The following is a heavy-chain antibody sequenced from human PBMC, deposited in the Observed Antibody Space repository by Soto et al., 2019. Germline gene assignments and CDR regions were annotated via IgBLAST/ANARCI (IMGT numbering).Heavy chain of an antibody. CDR3: VMTTSPSGI. CDR2: IKQDGSEK. Sequence: EVQLVESGGGLVQPGGSLRLSCAGSGFSFSNYWMNWVRQAPGKGLEWVANIKQDGSEKNYVDSVKGRFTISRDNAKNSLDLQMNSLRVEDTYVYYGVMTTSPSGIWGQGTVVTVSS. V-gene: IGHV3-7*05. D-gene: IGHD1-1*01. J-gene: IGHJ3*02. CDR1: GFSFSNYW.